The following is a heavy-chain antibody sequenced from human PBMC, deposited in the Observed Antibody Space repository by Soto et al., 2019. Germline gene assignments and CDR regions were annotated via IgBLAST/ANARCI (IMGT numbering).Heavy chain of an antibody. D-gene: IGHD6-13*01. CDR3: AKDLAAAGPFRTFDI. V-gene: IGHV3-48*01. J-gene: IGHJ3*02. Sequence: GGSLRLSCAASGFTFSSYSMNWVRQAPGKGLEWVSYISSSSSTIYYADSVKGRFTISRDNAKNSLYLQMNSLRAEDTALYYCAKDLAAAGPFRTFDIWGQGTMVTVSS. CDR1: GFTFSSYS. CDR2: ISSSSSTI.